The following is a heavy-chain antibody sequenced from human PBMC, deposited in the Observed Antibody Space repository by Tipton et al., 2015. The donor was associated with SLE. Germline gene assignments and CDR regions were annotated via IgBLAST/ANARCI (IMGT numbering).Heavy chain of an antibody. CDR2: IYYSGST. V-gene: IGHV4-39*01. CDR3: ARQLRFLEWLSHTFDY. D-gene: IGHD3-3*01. J-gene: IGHJ4*02. Sequence: TLSLTCTVSGGSISSGGYYWSWIRQPPGKGLEWIGSIYYSGSTYYNPSLKSRVTISVDTSKNQFSLKLSSVTAADTAVYYCARQLRFLEWLSHTFDYWGQGTLVTVSS. CDR1: GGSISSGGYY.